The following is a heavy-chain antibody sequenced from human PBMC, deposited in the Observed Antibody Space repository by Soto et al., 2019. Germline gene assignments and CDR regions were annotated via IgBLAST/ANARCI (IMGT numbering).Heavy chain of an antibody. Sequence: EVQLVESGGGLVHPGGSLRLSCAASGFTFSSYSMNWVRQAPGKGLEWVSYLSSSSSTIYYADSVKGRFTISRDNAKNSLYLQMNSLRDEDTAVYYCARSSHYYDSSGYVAFDFWGQVTLVTVSS. CDR2: LSSSSSTI. V-gene: IGHV3-48*02. CDR1: GFTFSSYS. CDR3: ARSSHYYDSSGYVAFDF. J-gene: IGHJ4*02. D-gene: IGHD3-22*01.